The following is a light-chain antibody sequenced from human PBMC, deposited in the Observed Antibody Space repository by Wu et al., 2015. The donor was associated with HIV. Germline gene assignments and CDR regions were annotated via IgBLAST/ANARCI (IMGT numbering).Light chain of an antibody. Sequence: DSQLTQSPSFLSASIGARVTITCRASQGIGSYLAWYQQKPGKVPKLLIYAASILQSGVPPRFSGSGSGTEFTLTINSLQPDDFATYYCQQYNTYPLTFGGGTKVEIK. J-gene: IGKJ4*01. CDR1: QGIGSY. CDR2: AAS. V-gene: IGKV1-9*01. CDR3: QQYNTYPLT.